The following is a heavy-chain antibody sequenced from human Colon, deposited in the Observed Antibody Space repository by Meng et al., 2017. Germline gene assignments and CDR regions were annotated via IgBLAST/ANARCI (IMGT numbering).Heavy chain of an antibody. CDR2: TYYRSEWQN. Sequence: LQQSGPGLVQPSQTLSLTCAISGDSVSSNRALWHWVRQSPSRGLEWLGQTYYRSEWQNHYGVSVKSRITINADTSRNHFSLHLNSVTPEDTAVYYCTTWYGEYWGQGTLVTVSS. J-gene: IGHJ4*02. CDR3: TTWYGEY. CDR1: GDSVSSNRAL. D-gene: IGHD3-10*01. V-gene: IGHV6-1*01.